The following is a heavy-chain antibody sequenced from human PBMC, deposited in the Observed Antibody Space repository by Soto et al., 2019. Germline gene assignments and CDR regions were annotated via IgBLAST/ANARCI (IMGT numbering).Heavy chain of an antibody. J-gene: IGHJ3*01. Sequence: PSETLSLTCAVSGGSISSRNWWSWVRQPPGKGLEWIGEIYHSGSTNYNPSLKSRVTISVDKSKNQFSLKLSSVTAADTAVYYYAGNFGEFLPEVFEFWGKGTMVPVSS. CDR3: AGNFGEFLPEVFEF. CDR2: IYHSGST. V-gene: IGHV4-4*02. CDR1: GGSISSRNW. D-gene: IGHD3-10*01.